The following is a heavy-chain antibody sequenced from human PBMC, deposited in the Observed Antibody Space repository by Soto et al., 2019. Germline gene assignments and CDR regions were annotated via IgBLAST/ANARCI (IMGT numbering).Heavy chain of an antibody. D-gene: IGHD4-4*01. CDR3: SRRNYPYYFDY. J-gene: IGHJ4*02. Sequence: QLQLQESGPGLVKPPETLSLICSVSGGSISSSSNYWGWIRQPPGKGLEWIAIITYSGTTYYNPSLKSRFTISADTSKNQFFLELRSVTSADTAVYYCSRRNYPYYFDYWGQGTLVTVSS. V-gene: IGHV4-39*01. CDR1: GGSISSSSNY. CDR2: ITYSGTT.